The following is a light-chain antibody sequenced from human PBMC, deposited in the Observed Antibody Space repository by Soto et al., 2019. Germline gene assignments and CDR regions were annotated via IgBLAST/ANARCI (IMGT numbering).Light chain of an antibody. Sequence: EIVMTQSPATLSVSPGERATLSCRASQSISSNLAWYQQKPGQAPSLLLYGASTRATGIPARFSGSGSGTDFTLTISSLQSEDFAIYYCQQYNIWPYTFGQGTKLEIK. CDR3: QQYNIWPYT. CDR2: GAS. V-gene: IGKV3-15*01. J-gene: IGKJ2*01. CDR1: QSISSN.